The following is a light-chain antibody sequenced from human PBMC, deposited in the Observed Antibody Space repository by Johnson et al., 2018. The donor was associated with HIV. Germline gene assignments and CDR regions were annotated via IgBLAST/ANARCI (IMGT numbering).Light chain of an antibody. CDR3: GAWDASLSAYV. CDR1: SSNIGNNY. V-gene: IGLV1-51*01. CDR2: ENN. Sequence: QSVLTQPPSVSAAPGQKVTISCSGSSSNIGNNYVSWYQQLPGTAPKLLIYENNTRPTGITDRFSGSKSGTSATLGITGLQTGDEADYYCGAWDASLSAYVFGTGTKVTVL. J-gene: IGLJ1*01.